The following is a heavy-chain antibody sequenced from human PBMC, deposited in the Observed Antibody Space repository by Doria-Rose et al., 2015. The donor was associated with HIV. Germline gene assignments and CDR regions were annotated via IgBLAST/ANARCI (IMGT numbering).Heavy chain of an antibody. V-gene: IGHV3-74*03. J-gene: IGHJ3*01. CDR3: AREGTVGTTWD. D-gene: IGHD1-26*01. Sequence: EVQLVESGGGLVQPGGSLRLSCAASGFTFSTYWMHWVRQAPGKGLVWVSRINLDGSYGMYADSVKGRFTISRDNAKNTVYLQMNSLRAEDTALYSCAREGTVGTTWDWGQGTMVTVSS. CDR1: GFTFSTYW. CDR2: INLDGSYG.